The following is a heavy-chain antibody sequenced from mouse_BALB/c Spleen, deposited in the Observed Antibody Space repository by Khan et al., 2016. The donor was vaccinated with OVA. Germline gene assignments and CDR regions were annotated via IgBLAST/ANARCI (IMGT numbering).Heavy chain of an antibody. Sequence: QVQLQQSGAELVRPGVSVKISCKGSGYTFTDFAMHWVKQSHAKSLEWIGVISTYYGDATNNQKFKGKATMTVDKSSSTAYMELARLTSEDSAIYYCVRESGNSRFAYWGQGTLVTVSA. V-gene: IGHV1S137*01. CDR2: ISTYYGDA. CDR3: VRESGNSRFAY. J-gene: IGHJ3*01. D-gene: IGHD1-3*01. CDR1: GYTFTDFA.